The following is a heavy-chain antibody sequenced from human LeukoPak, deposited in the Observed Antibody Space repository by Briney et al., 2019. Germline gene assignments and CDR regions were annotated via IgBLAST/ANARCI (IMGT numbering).Heavy chain of an antibody. CDR1: GGSISSGGYY. J-gene: IGHJ4*02. CDR3: ARAYARLWWFNC. V-gene: IGHV4-31*03. D-gene: IGHD2-21*01. CDR2: IYYSGST. Sequence: PSETLSLTCTVSGGSISSGGYYWSWIRQHPGKGLEWIGYIYYSGSTYYNPSLKSRVTISVDTSKNQFSLKLSSVTAADTAVYYCARAYARLWWFNCWGQGTLVTVSS.